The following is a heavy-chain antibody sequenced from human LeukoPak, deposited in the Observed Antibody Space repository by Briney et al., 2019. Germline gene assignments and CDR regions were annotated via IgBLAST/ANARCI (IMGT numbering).Heavy chain of an antibody. D-gene: IGHD3-22*01. J-gene: IGHJ4*02. Sequence: GASVKGSCKVSGYTLTELSMHWVRQAPGKGLEWRGGFDPEDGETIYAQKFQGRVTMTEDTSTDTAYMELSSLRSEDTAVYYCATLTRDHYDSSGYYFFDYWGQGTLATVSS. CDR3: ATLTRDHYDSSGYYFFDY. CDR1: GYTLTELS. CDR2: FDPEDGET. V-gene: IGHV1-24*01.